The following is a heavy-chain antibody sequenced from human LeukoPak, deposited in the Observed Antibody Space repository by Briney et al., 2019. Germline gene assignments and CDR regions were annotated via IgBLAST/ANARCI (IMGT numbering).Heavy chain of an antibody. CDR2: ISSSSSYI. Sequence: GGSLRLSCAASGFTFSSYSMNWVRQAPGKGLDWVSSISSSSSYIYYADSAKGRFTISRDNAKNSLYLQMNSLRAEDTAVYYCAREAFSSSWYFPWGQGTLVTVSS. CDR1: GFTFSSYS. D-gene: IGHD6-13*01. V-gene: IGHV3-21*01. J-gene: IGHJ5*02. CDR3: AREAFSSSWYFP.